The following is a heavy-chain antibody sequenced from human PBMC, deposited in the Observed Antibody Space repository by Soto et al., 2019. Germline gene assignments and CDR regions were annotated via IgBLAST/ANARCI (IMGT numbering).Heavy chain of an antibody. CDR1: GGSISSSNW. V-gene: IGHV4-4*02. J-gene: IGHJ6*02. D-gene: IGHD3-3*01. Sequence: SETLSLTCAVSGGSISSSNWWSWVRQPPGKGLEWIGEIYHSGSTNYNPSLKSRVTISVDKSKNQFSLKLSSVTAADTAVYYCARAVAEYYDFWSGYQYYGMDVWGQGTTVT. CDR3: ARAVAEYYDFWSGYQYYGMDV. CDR2: IYHSGST.